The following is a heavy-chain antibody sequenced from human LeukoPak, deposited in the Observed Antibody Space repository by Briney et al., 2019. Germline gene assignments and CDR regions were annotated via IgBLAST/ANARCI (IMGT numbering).Heavy chain of an antibody. CDR2: ISAYNGNT. CDR1: GYTFTSYG. Sequence: ASVKVSCKASGYTFTSYGISWVRQAPGQGLEWMGWISAYNGNTNYAQKLQGRVTMTTDTSTSAAYMELSSLRSEDTAVYYCASPVAYCGGDPRCPLDYWGQGTLVTVSS. CDR3: ASPVAYCGGDPRCPLDY. J-gene: IGHJ4*02. D-gene: IGHD2-21*02. V-gene: IGHV1-18*01.